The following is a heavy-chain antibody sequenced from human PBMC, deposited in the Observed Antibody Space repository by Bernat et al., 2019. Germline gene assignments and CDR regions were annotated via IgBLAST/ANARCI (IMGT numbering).Heavy chain of an antibody. CDR2: IFYSGST. J-gene: IGHJ2*01. V-gene: IGHV4-39*01. CDR1: GGSISGSNYY. Sequence: QLQLQESGPGLVKPSETLSLTCTVSGGSISGSNYYWGWIRQPPGKGLEWIGSIFYSGSTYYNPSLKSRVTISVDTSKNQFSLKVSSVTAADTALYYCARHLIQLWYFDLWGRGTLVTVSS. D-gene: IGHD5-18*01. CDR3: ARHLIQLWYFDL.